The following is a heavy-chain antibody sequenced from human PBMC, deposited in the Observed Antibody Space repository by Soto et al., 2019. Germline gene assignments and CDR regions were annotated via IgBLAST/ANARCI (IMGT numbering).Heavy chain of an antibody. D-gene: IGHD6-13*01. V-gene: IGHV3-30*18. CDR1: GFTFSNNG. Sequence: QVHLVESGGGVVQPGRSLRLSCAASGFTFSNNGMHWVRQAPGKGLEWMGVISYEGSEKYYAGSVKGRFTISRDNSKNPLYLQVDPLRAEDTAIYYCVKDKGAAAGFDYWGQGILVTVSS. CDR2: ISYEGSEK. J-gene: IGHJ4*02. CDR3: VKDKGAAAGFDY.